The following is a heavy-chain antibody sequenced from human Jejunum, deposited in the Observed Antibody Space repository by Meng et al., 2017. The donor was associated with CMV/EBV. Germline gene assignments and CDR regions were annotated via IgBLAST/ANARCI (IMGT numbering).Heavy chain of an antibody. CDR2: INTDGSNT. CDR3: ARGMIAAYNYAMDV. CDR1: GFKFSDYY. Sequence: GFKFSDYYMTWVRQAPGKGLVWVSRINTDGSNTNSADSVKGRFTISRDNAKNTLYLQMNSLRVEDTAVYYCARGMIAAYNYAMDVWGQGTTVTVSS. V-gene: IGHV3-74*01. J-gene: IGHJ6*02. D-gene: IGHD2-21*01.